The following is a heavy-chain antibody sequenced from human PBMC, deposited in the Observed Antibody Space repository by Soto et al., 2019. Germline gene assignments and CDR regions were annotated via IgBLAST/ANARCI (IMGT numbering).Heavy chain of an antibody. J-gene: IGHJ6*02. CDR2: INPSGGST. V-gene: IGHV1-46*01. D-gene: IGHD6-6*01. CDR1: GYTFTSYY. Sequence: ASVKVSCNASGYTFTSYYMHWVRQAPGQGLEWMGIINPSGGSTSYAQKSQGRVTMTRDTSTSTVYMELSSLRSEDTAVYYCARGRGGSSSLSISDYYYYGMDVWGQGTTVTVSS. CDR3: ARGRGGSSSLSISDYYYYGMDV.